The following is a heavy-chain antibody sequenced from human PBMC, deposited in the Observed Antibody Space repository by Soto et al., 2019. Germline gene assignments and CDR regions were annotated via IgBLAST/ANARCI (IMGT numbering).Heavy chain of an antibody. V-gene: IGHV4-31*01. J-gene: IGHJ5*02. CDR2: IYYSGST. D-gene: IGHD3-16*02. CDR1: GGSISSGGYY. Sequence: QVQLQESGPGLVKPSQTLSLTCTVSGGSISSGGYYWSWIRQHPGKGLEWIGYIYYSGSTYYNPPIKSQVTXXLXTFXTQFSLKLSSVTAADTAVYYCARESRTITFGGVIAWGQGTLVTVSS. CDR3: ARESRTITFGGVIA.